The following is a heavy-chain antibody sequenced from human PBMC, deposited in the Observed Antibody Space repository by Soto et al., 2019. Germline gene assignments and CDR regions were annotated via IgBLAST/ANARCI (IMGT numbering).Heavy chain of an antibody. CDR1: GFTFSSYA. CDR3: AKGYPRGYSGYDSFDY. D-gene: IGHD5-12*01. J-gene: IGHJ4*02. CDR2: ISGSGGST. V-gene: IGHV3-23*01. Sequence: GGSLRLSCAASGFTFSSYAMSWVRQAPGKGLEWVSAISGSGGSTYYADSVKGRFTISRDNSKNTLYLQMNSLRAEDTAVYYCAKGYPRGYSGYDSFDYWGQGTLVTVSS.